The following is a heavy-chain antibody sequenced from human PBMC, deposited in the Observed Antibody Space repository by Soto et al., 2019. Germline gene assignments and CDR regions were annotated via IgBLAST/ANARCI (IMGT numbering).Heavy chain of an antibody. CDR3: ARVPPERRYDAFDI. CDR1: GFTFSSYA. CDR2: ISYDGSNK. V-gene: IGHV3-30-3*01. D-gene: IGHD3-16*01. J-gene: IGHJ3*02. Sequence: GGSLRLSCAASGFTFSSYAMHWVRQAPGKGLEWVAVISYDGSNKYYADSVKGRFTISRDNSKNTLYLQMNSLRAEDTAVYYCARVPPERRYDAFDIWGQGTMVTVSS.